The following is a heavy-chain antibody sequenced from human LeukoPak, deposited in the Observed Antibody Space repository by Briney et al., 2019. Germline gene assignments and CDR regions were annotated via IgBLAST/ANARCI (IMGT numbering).Heavy chain of an antibody. CDR2: ISAYNDNT. D-gene: IGHD3-10*01. CDR3: ARDRNSFGELFVDV. CDR1: GYTFANYG. V-gene: IGHV1-18*04. Sequence: ASVKVSCKASGYTFANYGISWVRPAPGRGLEWMGWISAYNDNTNYAQKLQGRVTMTTDTSTSTAYMELRSLRSDDTAVYYCARDRNSFGELFVDVWGKGTTVTVSS. J-gene: IGHJ6*04.